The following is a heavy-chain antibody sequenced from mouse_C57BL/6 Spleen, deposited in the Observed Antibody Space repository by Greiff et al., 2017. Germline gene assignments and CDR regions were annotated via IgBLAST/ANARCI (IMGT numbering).Heavy chain of an antibody. CDR3: ARDRPMISWAMDD. V-gene: IGHV3-6*01. D-gene: IGHD2-4*01. J-gene: IGHJ4*01. CDR2: ISYDGSN. Sequence: EVQLQESGPGLVKPSQSLSLTCSVTGYSITSGYYWNWIRQFPGNKLEWMGYISYDGSNNYNPSLKNRISITRDTSKNQFFLKLNSVTTEDTATYYCARDRPMISWAMDDWGQGTSVTVSS. CDR1: GYSITSGYY.